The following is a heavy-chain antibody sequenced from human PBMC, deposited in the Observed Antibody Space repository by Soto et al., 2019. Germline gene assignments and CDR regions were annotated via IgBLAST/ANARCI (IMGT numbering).Heavy chain of an antibody. J-gene: IGHJ4*02. CDR3: ARDATGYSSGWPLFDS. V-gene: IGHV3-48*01. CDR1: RFIFSTFN. D-gene: IGHD6-19*01. Sequence: EVQLVESGGGLVQPGGSLRLSCAASRFIFSTFNMNWVRQAPGKGLEWVSFISRTSTIYYADSVKGRFTISRDNAKNSLYLQMNSLRAEDTAVYYCARDATGYSSGWPLFDSWGQGTLVTVSS. CDR2: ISRTSTI.